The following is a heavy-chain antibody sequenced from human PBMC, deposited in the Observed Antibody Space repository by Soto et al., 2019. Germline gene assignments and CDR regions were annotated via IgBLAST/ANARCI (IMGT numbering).Heavy chain of an antibody. CDR3: ARGTIVARQHLDY. V-gene: IGHV3-30*03. CDR2: ISIRGGDE. Sequence: QVQLVESGGGVVQPGTSLTLSCAASGFTFSSYAMHWARQAPGKGLEWVTVISIRGGDEYYAESVRGRFTISRDDSKNTLSLQMDSLGVEDTAVYYCARGTIVARQHLDYWGQGTLVTVSS. CDR1: GFTFSSYA. J-gene: IGHJ4*02. D-gene: IGHD6-6*01.